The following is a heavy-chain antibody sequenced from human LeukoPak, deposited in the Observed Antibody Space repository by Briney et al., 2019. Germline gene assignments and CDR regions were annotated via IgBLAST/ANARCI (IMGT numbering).Heavy chain of an antibody. D-gene: IGHD4-11*01. V-gene: IGHV4-39*07. CDR3: ATMPTVGTFDI. J-gene: IGHJ3*02. CDR1: GGSISSTSYF. Sequence: PSETLSLTCSVSGGSISSTSYFWGWIRQPPGKGLEWIGSIYYTGSTYYNPSLKSRVTISEDTSKNQFSLKLNSVTAADTAVYYCATMPTVGTFDIWGQGTMVTVSS. CDR2: IYYTGST.